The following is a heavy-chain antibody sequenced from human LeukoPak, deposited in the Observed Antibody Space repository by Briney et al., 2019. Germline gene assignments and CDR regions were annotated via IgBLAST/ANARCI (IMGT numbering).Heavy chain of an antibody. J-gene: IGHJ4*02. CDR2: IYPGDSDT. CDR1: GYSFTSYW. V-gene: IGHV5-51*01. CDR3: ARLASIRGSSSSWSLFDY. Sequence: GESLQISCKGSGYSFTSYWIGWVRPLPGKGLEWMGIIYPGDSDTRYSPSFQGQVTISADKSISTAYLQWSSLKASDTAMYYCARLASIRGSSSSWSLFDYWGQGTLVTVSS. D-gene: IGHD6-13*01.